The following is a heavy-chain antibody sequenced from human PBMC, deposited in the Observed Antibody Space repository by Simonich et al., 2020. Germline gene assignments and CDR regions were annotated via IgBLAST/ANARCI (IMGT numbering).Heavy chain of an antibody. CDR3: ARQLNDFDI. CDR1: GYSFTSYW. D-gene: IGHD1-1*01. Sequence: EVQLVQSGAEVKKPGESLTISCKGAGYSFTSYWIGWVSQLPGKGLGWMGHIHPGDSDTRYSPSFQGQVTISADKSISTAYLQWSSLKASDTAMYYCARQLNDFDIWGQGTMVTVSS. V-gene: IGHV5-51*01. J-gene: IGHJ3*02. CDR2: IHPGDSDT.